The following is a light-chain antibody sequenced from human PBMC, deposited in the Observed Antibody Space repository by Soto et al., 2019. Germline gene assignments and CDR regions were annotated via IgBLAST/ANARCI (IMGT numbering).Light chain of an antibody. J-gene: IGKJ1*01. CDR3: LQDYNYPRT. CDR1: QGISSY. CDR2: AAS. Sequence: AIRMIQSPSSLSASTGDRVTITCRASQGISSYLAWYQQKPGKAPKLLIYAASTLQSGVPSRFSGSGSGTDFTLTISCLQSEDFATYYCLQDYNYPRTFGQGTKVDIK. V-gene: IGKV1-8*01.